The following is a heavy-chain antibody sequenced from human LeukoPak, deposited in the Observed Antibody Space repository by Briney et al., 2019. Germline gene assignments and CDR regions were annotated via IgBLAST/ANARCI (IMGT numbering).Heavy chain of an antibody. Sequence: PGGSLRLSCAASGFTFSSYSMNWVRQAPGKGLEWVSSISSSSSYIYYADSVKGRFTISRDNAKNSLYLQMNSQRAEDTAVYYCAREGDSSSYSWFAFDIWGQGTMVTVSS. CDR2: ISSSSSYI. CDR1: GFTFSSYS. CDR3: AREGDSSSYSWFAFDI. J-gene: IGHJ3*02. V-gene: IGHV3-21*01. D-gene: IGHD6-13*01.